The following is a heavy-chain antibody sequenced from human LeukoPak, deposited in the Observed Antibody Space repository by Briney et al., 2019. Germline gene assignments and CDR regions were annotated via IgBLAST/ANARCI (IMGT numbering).Heavy chain of an antibody. V-gene: IGHV3-7*01. CDR3: ARVVVVPAAINYYYYMDV. D-gene: IGHD2-2*02. CDR1: GFTFSKTW. Sequence: GGSLRLSCAASGFTFSKTWMSWVRQAPGKGLEWVANIKVDGSERYYVDSVKGRFTISRDNAKNSLYLQMNSLRAEDTAVYYCARVVVVPAAINYYYYMDVWGKGTTVTVSS. CDR2: IKVDGSER. J-gene: IGHJ6*03.